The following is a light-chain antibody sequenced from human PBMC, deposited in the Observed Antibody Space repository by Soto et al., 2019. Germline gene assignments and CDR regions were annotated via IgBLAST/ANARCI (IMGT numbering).Light chain of an antibody. CDR3: QQDGSSPLLT. J-gene: IGKJ3*01. Sequence: EIVLTQSPGTLSLSPGERATLSCRASQSVSSSYLAWYQQKPGQAPRLLIYGASGRATGIPDRFSGSGSGTDFTLTISRLEPEDFAVYYCQQDGSSPLLTFGPGTKVDIK. CDR1: QSVSSSY. V-gene: IGKV3-20*01. CDR2: GAS.